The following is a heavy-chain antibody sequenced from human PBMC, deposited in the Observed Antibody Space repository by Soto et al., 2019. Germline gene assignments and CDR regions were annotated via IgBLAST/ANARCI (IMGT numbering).Heavy chain of an antibody. V-gene: IGHV4-59*01. CDR1: GGSISSYY. J-gene: IGHJ6*03. CDR3: ARGGSVVVPAAISSYYYMDV. CDR2: IYYSGST. Sequence: PSETLSLTCTVSGGSISSYYWSWIRQPPGKGLEWIGYIYYSGSTNYNPSLKSRVTISVDTSKNQFSLKLSSVTAADTAVYYCARGGSVVVPAAISSYYYMDVWGKGTTVTVSS. D-gene: IGHD2-2*01.